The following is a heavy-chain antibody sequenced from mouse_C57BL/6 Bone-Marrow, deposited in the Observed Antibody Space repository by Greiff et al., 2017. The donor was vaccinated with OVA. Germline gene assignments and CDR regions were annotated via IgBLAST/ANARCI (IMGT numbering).Heavy chain of an antibody. J-gene: IGHJ4*01. D-gene: IGHD1-1*01. CDR1: GYTFTDYE. V-gene: IGHV1-15*01. Sequence: QVQLQQSGAELVRPGASVTLSCKASGYTFTDYEMHWVKQTPVHGLEWIGAIDPETGGTAYNQKFKGKAILTADKSSSTAYMELRSLTSEDSAVYYCTRSSPITTVVATGNYAMDYWGQGTSVTVSS. CDR2: IDPETGGT. CDR3: TRSSPITTVVATGNYAMDY.